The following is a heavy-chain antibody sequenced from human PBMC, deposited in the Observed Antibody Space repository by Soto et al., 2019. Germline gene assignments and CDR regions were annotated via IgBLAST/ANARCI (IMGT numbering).Heavy chain of an antibody. CDR3: ARDLVAAANNWFGP. V-gene: IGHV3-30-3*01. D-gene: IGHD2-15*01. CDR2: ISYDGSNK. J-gene: IGHJ5*02. CDR1: GFTFSSYA. Sequence: PGGSLRLSCAASGFTFSSYAMHWVRQAPGKGLERVAVISYDGSNKYYADSVKGRFTISRDNSKNTLYLQMNSRRAEDTAVYYCARDLVAAANNWFGPWGQGTLVTVSS.